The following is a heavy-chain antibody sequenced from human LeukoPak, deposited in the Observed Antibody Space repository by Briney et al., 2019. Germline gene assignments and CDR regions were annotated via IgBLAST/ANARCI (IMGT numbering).Heavy chain of an antibody. CDR3: ARSPIDY. CDR1: GFTFSSYE. Sequence: GGSLRLSCAASGFTFSSYEMNWVCQAPGKGLEWISYISTGSNTIYYADSVKGRFTISRDNAKNSLYLQMNSLRAEDTAVYYCARSPIDYWGQGTLVTVSS. J-gene: IGHJ4*02. V-gene: IGHV3-48*03. CDR2: ISTGSNTI.